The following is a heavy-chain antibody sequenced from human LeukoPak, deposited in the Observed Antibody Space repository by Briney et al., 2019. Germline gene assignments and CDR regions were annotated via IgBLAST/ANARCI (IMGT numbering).Heavy chain of an antibody. CDR3: ARQRYSGSYYFDS. D-gene: IGHD1-26*01. Sequence: SETLSLTCTVSGGSISSSSYYWGWIRQPPGRGLEWIGSIYYSGSTYYNPSLKSRGTISVDTSKNQFSLKLSSVTAADTAVYYCARQRYSGSYYFDSWGQGSLATVSS. J-gene: IGHJ4*02. CDR1: GGSISSSSYY. CDR2: IYYSGST. V-gene: IGHV4-39*01.